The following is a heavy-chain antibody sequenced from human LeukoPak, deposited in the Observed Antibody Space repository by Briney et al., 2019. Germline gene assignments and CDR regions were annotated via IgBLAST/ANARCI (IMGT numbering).Heavy chain of an antibody. J-gene: IGHJ6*02. CDR2: INPSGGST. D-gene: IGHD2-2*01. CDR3: ARGVPSSTSSLDGMDV. Sequence: ASVTVSCTASGYTFFSYGISWVRQAPGQGLEWMGIINPSGGSTSYAQKFQGRVTMTRDTSTSTVYMELSSLRSEDTAVYYCARGVPSSTSSLDGMDVWGQGTTVTVSS. V-gene: IGHV1-46*01. CDR1: GYTFFSYG.